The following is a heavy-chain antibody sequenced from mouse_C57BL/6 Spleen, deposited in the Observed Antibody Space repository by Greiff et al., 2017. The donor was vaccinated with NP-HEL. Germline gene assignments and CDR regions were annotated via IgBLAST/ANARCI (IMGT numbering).Heavy chain of an antibody. CDR1: GYTFTSYW. Sequence: QVHVKQPGAELVRPGSSVKLSCKASGYTFTSYWMHWVKQRPIQGLEWIGNIDPSDSETHYNQKFKDKATLTVDKSSSTAYMQLSSLTSEDSAVYYCARDGRYGNYVRNYFDYWGQGTTLTVSS. V-gene: IGHV1-52*01. D-gene: IGHD2-1*01. CDR2: IDPSDSET. CDR3: ARDGRYGNYVRNYFDY. J-gene: IGHJ2*01.